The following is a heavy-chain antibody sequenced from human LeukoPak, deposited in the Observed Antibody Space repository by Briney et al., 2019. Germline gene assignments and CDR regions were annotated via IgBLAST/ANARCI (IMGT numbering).Heavy chain of an antibody. V-gene: IGHV3-30-3*01. CDR1: GFTFSSYA. Sequence: GRSLRLSCAASGFTFSSYAMHWVRQAPGKGLEWVAVISYDGSNKYYADSVKGRFTISRDNSKNTLYLQMNSLRAEDTAVYYCARDGQDYGDYFWYFDYWGQGTLVTVSS. J-gene: IGHJ4*02. D-gene: IGHD4-17*01. CDR2: ISYDGSNK. CDR3: ARDGQDYGDYFWYFDY.